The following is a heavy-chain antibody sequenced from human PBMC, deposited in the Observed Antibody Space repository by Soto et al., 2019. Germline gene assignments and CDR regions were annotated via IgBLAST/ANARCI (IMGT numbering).Heavy chain of an antibody. D-gene: IGHD1-1*01. Sequence: QVQLVQSGAEVLKPGSSVKVSCKASGDTFDTFAISWVRQAPGQGLEWMGGIIPIFRTPDYAQKFQGRVTITADESTSTAYMELSSLRSEDTAVYYCARDKDREQLGVNYCDAVDVVGQGTTVSVCS. V-gene: IGHV1-69*12. CDR2: IIPIFRTP. CDR3: ARDKDREQLGVNYCDAVDV. CDR1: GDTFDTFA. J-gene: IGHJ6*02.